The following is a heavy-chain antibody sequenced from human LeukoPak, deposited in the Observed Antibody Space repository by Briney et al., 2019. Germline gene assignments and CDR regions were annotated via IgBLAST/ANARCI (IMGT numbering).Heavy chain of an antibody. Sequence: PGGSLRLSCAASGFTFSSYWMSWVRQAPGKGLEWVSVIYSGGSTYYADSVKDRFTIYRDNTKNTLYLQMNSLRAEDTAVYYCARASALGTVTPYYGRDVWGQGTTVTVSS. CDR3: ARASALGTVTPYYGRDV. V-gene: IGHV3-53*01. CDR2: IYSGGST. CDR1: GFTFSSYW. D-gene: IGHD4-17*01. J-gene: IGHJ6*02.